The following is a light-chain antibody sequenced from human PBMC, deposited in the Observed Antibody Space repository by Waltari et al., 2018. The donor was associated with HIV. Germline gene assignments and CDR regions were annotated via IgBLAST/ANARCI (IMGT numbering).Light chain of an antibody. J-gene: IGLJ2*01. Sequence: QSALTQPASVAGSPGQSITISCTGTSSDIGGYDYVSWYQQHPGNAPKLLIFDGNKRPSGVPARFSGSKSGHTASLTISGLQADDEADYYCCSYAGSYTEIFGGGTKLTVL. V-gene: IGLV2-11*01. CDR1: SSDIGGYDY. CDR2: DGN. CDR3: CSYAGSYTEI.